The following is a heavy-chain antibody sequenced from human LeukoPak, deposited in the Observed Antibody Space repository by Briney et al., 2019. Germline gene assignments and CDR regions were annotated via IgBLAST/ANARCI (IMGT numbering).Heavy chain of an antibody. V-gene: IGHV3-23*01. Sequence: PGGSLRLSCAASGFTFSSYAMSWVRQAPGKGLEWASAISGSGGSTYYADSVKGRFTISRDNSKNTLYLQMNSLRAEDTAVYYCAKEVVEYYYGSGSLDYWGQGTLVTVSS. J-gene: IGHJ4*02. CDR2: ISGSGGST. CDR3: AKEVVEYYYGSGSLDY. D-gene: IGHD3-10*01. CDR1: GFTFSSYA.